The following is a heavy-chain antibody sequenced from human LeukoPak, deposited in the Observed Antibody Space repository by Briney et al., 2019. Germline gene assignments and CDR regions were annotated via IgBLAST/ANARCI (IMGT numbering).Heavy chain of an antibody. CDR2: IYYSGGTGDT. CDR3: ARSGAPYYFSS. CDR1: GGPISDYY. J-gene: IGHJ5*02. D-gene: IGHD3-10*01. V-gene: IGHV4-59*01. Sequence: SETLSLTCSVSGGPISDYYWSWVRQSPAEGLEWIGYIYYSGGTGDTNYTPSGNIGITISVYASKNQFSLKLNSVTAADTAVYYCARSGAPYYFSSLGQGSRLTVSS.